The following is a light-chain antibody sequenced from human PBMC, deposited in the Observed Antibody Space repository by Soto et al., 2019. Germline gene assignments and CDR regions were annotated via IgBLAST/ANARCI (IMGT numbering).Light chain of an antibody. CDR3: SSYAGSNVYV. Sequence: QSALTQPPSASGSPGQSVTISCTGTSSDVGGYNYVSWYQQHPGKAPKLMIYEVSKRPSGVPDRFSGSKSGNTASLTVSGLHAEDEAAYYCSSYAGSNVYVFGTGTKLTVL. CDR2: EVS. V-gene: IGLV2-8*01. J-gene: IGLJ1*01. CDR1: SSDVGGYNY.